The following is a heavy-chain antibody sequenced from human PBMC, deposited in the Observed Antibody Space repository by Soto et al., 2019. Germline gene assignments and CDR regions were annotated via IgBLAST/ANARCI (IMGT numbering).Heavy chain of an antibody. CDR2: IYYSGST. J-gene: IGHJ3*02. Sequence: QLQLQESGPGLVKPSETLSLTCTVSGGSISSSSYYWGWIRQPPGKGLEWIGSIYYSGSTYYNPSLKSRVTISVDTSKNQFSLKLSSVTAADTAVYYCARRGDIVATISYAFDIWGQGTMVTVSS. V-gene: IGHV4-39*01. CDR3: ARRGDIVATISYAFDI. CDR1: GGSISSSSYY. D-gene: IGHD5-12*01.